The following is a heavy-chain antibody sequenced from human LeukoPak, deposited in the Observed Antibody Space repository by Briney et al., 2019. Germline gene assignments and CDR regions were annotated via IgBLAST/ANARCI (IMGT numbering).Heavy chain of an antibody. CDR2: IYYSGST. CDR1: GFTFSSYW. V-gene: IGHV4-59*01. D-gene: IGHD5-18*01. Sequence: GSLRLSCAASGFTFSSYWMSWIRQPPGKGLEWIGYIYYSGSTNYNPSLKSRVTISVDTSKNQFSLKLSSVTAADTAVYYCARVPDTAMVVDYWGQGTLVTVSS. CDR3: ARVPDTAMVVDY. J-gene: IGHJ4*02.